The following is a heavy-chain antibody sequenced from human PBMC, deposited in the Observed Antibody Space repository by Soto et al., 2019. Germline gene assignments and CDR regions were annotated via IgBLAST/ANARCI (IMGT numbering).Heavy chain of an antibody. D-gene: IGHD3-22*01. CDR1: GYSFTSYW. CDR2: IDPSDSDT. V-gene: IGHV5-51*01. J-gene: IGHJ6*02. CDR3: ARHGPRVYYDNSDYYYYGMDV. Sequence: LGESLKISCKGSGYSFTSYWISWVRQMPGKGLEWMGRIDPSDSDTRYSPSFQGQVTISADKSISTAYLQWSSLKASDTAMYYCARHGPRVYYDNSDYYYYGMDVWGQGTTVTVSS.